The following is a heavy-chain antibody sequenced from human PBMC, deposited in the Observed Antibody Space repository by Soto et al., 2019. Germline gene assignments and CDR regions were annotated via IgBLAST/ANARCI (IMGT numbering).Heavy chain of an antibody. CDR1: GFTFSSYG. CDR2: IWYDGSNK. D-gene: IGHD5-18*01. J-gene: IGHJ4*02. CDR3: ARGYSSMSGVYDY. Sequence: QVQLVESGGGVVQPGGSLRLSCAASGFTFSSYGMHWVRQAPGKGLEWVAVIWYDGSNKYYVDSVKGRFTISRDNSKNTLYLQMNSLRAEDTAVYFCARGYSSMSGVYDYWGQGTLVTVSS. V-gene: IGHV3-33*01.